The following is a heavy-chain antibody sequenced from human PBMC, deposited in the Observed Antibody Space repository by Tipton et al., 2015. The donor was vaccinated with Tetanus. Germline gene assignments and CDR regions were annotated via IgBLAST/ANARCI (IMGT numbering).Heavy chain of an antibody. CDR2: IYTSGST. CDR1: GGSITSGTYY. Sequence: TLSLTCTVSGGSITSGTYYWGWIRQPAGKGPEWIGRIYTSGSTSGSTHYNPSLKSRATLSLDTSKSQFSLKLSSLTAADTAVYYCTRVTISSGWSDIWGQGTLVTVSS. D-gene: IGHD6-19*01. CDR3: TRVTISSGWSDI. J-gene: IGHJ3*02. V-gene: IGHV4-61*02.